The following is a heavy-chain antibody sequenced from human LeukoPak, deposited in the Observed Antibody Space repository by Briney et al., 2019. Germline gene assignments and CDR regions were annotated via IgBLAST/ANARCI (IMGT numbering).Heavy chain of an antibody. V-gene: IGHV1-2*04. D-gene: IGHD6-19*01. CDR2: INPNSGGT. CDR1: GYTFTGYY. Sequence: ASVKVSCKASGYTFTGYYMHWVRQAPGQGLEWMGWINPNSGGTNYAQKFQGWVTMTRDTSISTAYMELSRLRSDDTAVYYCAREGSSGWHIDYWGQGTLVTVSS. CDR3: AREGSSGWHIDY. J-gene: IGHJ4*02.